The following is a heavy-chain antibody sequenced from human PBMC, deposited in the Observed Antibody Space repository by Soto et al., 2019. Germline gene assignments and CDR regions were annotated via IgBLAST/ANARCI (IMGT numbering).Heavy chain of an antibody. D-gene: IGHD6-19*01. Sequence: ASVKVSCKASGYTFTSYGISWVRQAPGQGLEWMGWISAYNGNTNYAQKLQGRVTMTTDTSTSTAYMELRSLRSDDTAVYYCAIDDVSDNSCIAVAGTFSDYYYGMDVWGQGTTVTVSS. J-gene: IGHJ6*02. CDR1: GYTFTSYG. CDR3: AIDDVSDNSCIAVAGTFSDYYYGMDV. V-gene: IGHV1-18*01. CDR2: ISAYNGNT.